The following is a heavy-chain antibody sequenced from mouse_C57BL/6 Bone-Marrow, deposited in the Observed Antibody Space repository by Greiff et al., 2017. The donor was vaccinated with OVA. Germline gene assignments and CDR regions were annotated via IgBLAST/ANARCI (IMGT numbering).Heavy chain of an antibody. V-gene: IGHV5-16*01. J-gene: IGHJ1*03. CDR1: GFTFSDYY. Sequence: EVKVVESEGGLVQPGSSMKLSCTASGFTFSDYYMAWVRQVPEKGLEWVANINYDGSSTYYLDSLKSRFIFSRDNAKNILYLQMSSLKSEDTATYYCARDLWYFDVWGTGTTVTVSS. CDR2: INYDGSST. CDR3: ARDLWYFDV.